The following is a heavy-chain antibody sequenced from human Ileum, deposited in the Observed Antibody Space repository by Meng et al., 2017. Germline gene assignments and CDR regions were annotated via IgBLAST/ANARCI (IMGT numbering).Heavy chain of an antibody. J-gene: IGHJ4*02. CDR1: GGSFNDYY. V-gene: IGHV4-34*01. CDR2: IHHSGRT. D-gene: IGHD1-26*01. Sequence: QVQLSPWGAGLWQASATPSLTCAVVGGSFNDYYWSWVRQSPGKGLEWIGQIHHSGRTNYKSSLERRVTISVDTSKSQFSLKLTSVTAADTAMYYCVRGPARETHDFDYWGQGALVTVSS. CDR3: VRGPARETHDFDY.